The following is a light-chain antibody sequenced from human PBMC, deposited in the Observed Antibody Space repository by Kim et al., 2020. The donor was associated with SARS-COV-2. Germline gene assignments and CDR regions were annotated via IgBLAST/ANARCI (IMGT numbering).Light chain of an antibody. CDR2: DAV. CDR3: QQYENLPT. J-gene: IGKJ5*01. CDR1: QDISNY. Sequence: DIQMTQSPSSLSASVGDRVTITCQASQDISNYLNWYQQKPGKAPKLLIFDAVNLETGVPSRFSGRGSGTQFTLFIRSLQPEDIGTYYCQQYENLPTFGQGTRLEIK. V-gene: IGKV1-33*01.